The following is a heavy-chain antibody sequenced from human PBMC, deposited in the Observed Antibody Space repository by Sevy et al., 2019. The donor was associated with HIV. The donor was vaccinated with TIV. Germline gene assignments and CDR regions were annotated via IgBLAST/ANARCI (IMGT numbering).Heavy chain of an antibody. CDR2: ISYDGRNK. V-gene: IGHV3-30*04. CDR3: ARRRYSSGWENFDY. Sequence: GGSLRLSCAASGFTFSSYAMHWVRQAPGKGLEWVGVISYDGRNKYYEDSVKGRFTISRDNSKNTLYLQMNSPRAEDTAVYYCARRRYSSGWENFDYWGQGTLVTVSS. CDR1: GFTFSSYA. D-gene: IGHD6-19*01. J-gene: IGHJ4*02.